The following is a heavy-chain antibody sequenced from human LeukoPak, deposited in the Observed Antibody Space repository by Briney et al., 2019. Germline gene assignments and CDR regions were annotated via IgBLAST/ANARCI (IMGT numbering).Heavy chain of an antibody. CDR1: GYTFTSYD. J-gene: IGHJ4*02. Sequence: ASVKVSCKASGYTFTSYDINWVRQATGQGLEWMGRMNPNSGNTGYAQKFQGRVTMTRNTSISTAYMELSSLRSEDTAVYYCATSSSTSCLNDYWGQGTLVTVSS. CDR2: MNPNSGNT. V-gene: IGHV1-8*01. D-gene: IGHD2-2*01. CDR3: ATSSSTSCLNDY.